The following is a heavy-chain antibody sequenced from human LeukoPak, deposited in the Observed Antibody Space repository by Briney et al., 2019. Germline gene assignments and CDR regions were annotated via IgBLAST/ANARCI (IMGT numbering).Heavy chain of an antibody. Sequence: PGGSLRLSCAASGFTVSSNYMSWVPQAPGKGLEWVSVIYSGGSTYYADSVKGRFTISRDNSKNTLYLQMNSLRAEDTAVYYCARDGDRYDSSGYSDYWGQGTLVTVSS. CDR2: IYSGGST. D-gene: IGHD3-22*01. CDR3: ARDGDRYDSSGYSDY. V-gene: IGHV3-66*01. J-gene: IGHJ4*02. CDR1: GFTVSSNY.